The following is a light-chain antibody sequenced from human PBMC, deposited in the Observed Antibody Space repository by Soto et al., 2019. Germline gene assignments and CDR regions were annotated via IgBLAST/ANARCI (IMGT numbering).Light chain of an antibody. CDR3: SSYAGXSNV. CDR1: NSDVGGYNY. V-gene: IGLV2-8*01. J-gene: IGLJ1*01. Sequence: QSSLTQPPSASGSPGQSVAISCTGTNSDVGGYNYVYWYQQHPGKAPKLMIYEVNKRPSGVPDRFSGSKSGNTASLTVSGLQAEDEADYYGSSYAGXSNVFGRGTKVXV. CDR2: EVN.